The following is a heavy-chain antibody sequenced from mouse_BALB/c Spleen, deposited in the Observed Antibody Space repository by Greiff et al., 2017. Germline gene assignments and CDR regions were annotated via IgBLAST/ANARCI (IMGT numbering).Heavy chain of an antibody. CDR2: ISSGGSYT. CDR1: GFTFSSYG. J-gene: IGHJ3*01. Sequence: DVKLVESGGGLVKPGGSLKLSCAASGFTFSSYGMSWVRQTPDKRLEWVATISSGGSYTYYPDSVKGRFTISRDNAKNTLYLQMSSLKSEDTAMYYCARHENYDGYYGFAYWGQGTLVTVSA. V-gene: IGHV5-6*03. CDR3: ARHENYDGYYGFAY. D-gene: IGHD2-3*01.